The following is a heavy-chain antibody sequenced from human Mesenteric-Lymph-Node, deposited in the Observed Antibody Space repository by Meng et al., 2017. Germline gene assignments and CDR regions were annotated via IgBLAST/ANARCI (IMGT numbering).Heavy chain of an antibody. Sequence: QVQLQQWGAGLLKPSETLSLICAVSGGSMSSGNYYWSWIRQPPGKGLEWIGYIHHSGSAYYNPSLKSRVSISVDTSKNQFSLNLNSMTAADTAVYYCASFDHIPRRNYFDYWGQGTLVTVSS. CDR1: GGSMSSGNYY. CDR3: ASFDHIPRRNYFDY. D-gene: IGHD2-21*01. V-gene: IGHV4-30-4*01. J-gene: IGHJ4*02. CDR2: IHHSGSA.